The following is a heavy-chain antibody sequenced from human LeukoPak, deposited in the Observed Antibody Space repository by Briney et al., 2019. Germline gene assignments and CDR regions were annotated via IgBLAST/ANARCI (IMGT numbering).Heavy chain of an antibody. CDR1: GFTVSSNY. J-gene: IGHJ3*02. CDR3: ARDPYNDFWSGLFDM. Sequence: GGSLRLSCATSGFTVSSNYMSWVRQAPGKGLEWVSVIYSGGSTYYADSVKGRFTISRDNSKNTLYLQMNSLRAEDTAVYYCARDPYNDFWSGLFDMWGQGTMVTVSS. CDR2: IYSGGST. V-gene: IGHV3-53*01. D-gene: IGHD3-3*01.